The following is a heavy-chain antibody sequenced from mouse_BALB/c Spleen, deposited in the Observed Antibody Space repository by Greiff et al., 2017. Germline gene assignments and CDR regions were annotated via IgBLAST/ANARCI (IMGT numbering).Heavy chain of an antibody. V-gene: IGHV5-6-5*01. D-gene: IGHD1-1*01. CDR3: ARGGNYGSSYDY. CDR2: ISSGGST. Sequence: EVMLVESGGGLVKPGGSLKLSCAASGFTFSSYAMSWVRQTPEKRLEWVASISSGGSTYYPDSVKGRFTISRDNARNILYLQMSSLRSEDPAMDYCARGGNYGSSYDYWGQGTTLTVSS. CDR1: GFTFSSYA. J-gene: IGHJ2*01.